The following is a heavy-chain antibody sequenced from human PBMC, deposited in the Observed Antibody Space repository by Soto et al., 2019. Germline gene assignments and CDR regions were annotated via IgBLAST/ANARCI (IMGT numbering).Heavy chain of an antibody. CDR2: ISGSGGST. Sequence: GGSLRLSCAASGFTFSSYAMSWVRQAPGKGLEKVSAISGSGGSTYYADSVKGRFTISIDNSKNTLYLQMNSLRAEDTAVYYCAKDPRRLTYYMDVWGKGTTVTVSS. CDR3: AKDPRRLTYYMDV. D-gene: IGHD2-21*01. V-gene: IGHV3-23*01. CDR1: GFTFSSYA. J-gene: IGHJ6*03.